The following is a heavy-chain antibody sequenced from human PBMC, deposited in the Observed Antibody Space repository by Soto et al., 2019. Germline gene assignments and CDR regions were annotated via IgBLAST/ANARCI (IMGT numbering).Heavy chain of an antibody. D-gene: IGHD5-12*01. CDR3: ARVSWLRSGPPNWFDP. V-gene: IGHV1-8*01. Sequence: ASVKVSCKASGYTFTSYDINWVRQATGQGLEWMGWMNPNSGNTGYAQKFQDRVTMTRNTSIGTAYMELSSLRSEDTAVYYCARVSWLRSGPPNWFDPWGQGTLVTVSS. J-gene: IGHJ5*02. CDR2: MNPNSGNT. CDR1: GYTFTSYD.